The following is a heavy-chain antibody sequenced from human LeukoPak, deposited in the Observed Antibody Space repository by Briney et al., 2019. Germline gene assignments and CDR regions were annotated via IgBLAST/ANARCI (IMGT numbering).Heavy chain of an antibody. D-gene: IGHD6-19*01. CDR1: GYTFTSYY. Sequence: ASVKVSCKASGYTFTSYYIHWVRQAPGQGLEWMGIINPSGGSTSYAQKFQGRVTMTRDTSTSTVYMELSSLRSEDTAVYYCARAKDSIAVAEAAAFDYWGQGTLVTVSS. V-gene: IGHV1-46*01. CDR2: INPSGGST. CDR3: ARAKDSIAVAEAAAFDY. J-gene: IGHJ4*02.